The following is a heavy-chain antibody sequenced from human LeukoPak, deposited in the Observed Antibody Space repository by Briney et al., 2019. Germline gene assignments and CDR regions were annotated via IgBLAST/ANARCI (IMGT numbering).Heavy chain of an antibody. V-gene: IGHV1-46*01. Sequence: ASVKVSCKASGYTFTSYYMHWVRQAPGQGLEWMGIINTSGGSTSYAQKFQGRATITRDTSTSTVYMELSSLRSEDTAVYYCARDQILTHCMDVWGQGTTVTVSS. CDR2: INTSGGST. D-gene: IGHD3-9*01. CDR1: GYTFTSYY. J-gene: IGHJ6*02. CDR3: ARDQILTHCMDV.